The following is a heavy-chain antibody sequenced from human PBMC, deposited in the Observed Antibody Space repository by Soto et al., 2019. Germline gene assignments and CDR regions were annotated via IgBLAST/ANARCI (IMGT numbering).Heavy chain of an antibody. CDR3: ATEWCNRPVAGSEAFNI. CDR2: IVTMYNTP. D-gene: IGHD2-8*02. Sequence: QVQLVQSGAELRRPGSSVKVSGKTSGGTFSSSAISWVRQAPGHGLEWVGAIVTMYNTPNYERILQGRVTITADESTTTAFLELNSLTSEDTAVDFCATEWCNRPVAGSEAFNIWGQGTVVTVSS. V-gene: IGHV1-69*01. CDR1: GGTFSSSA. J-gene: IGHJ3*02.